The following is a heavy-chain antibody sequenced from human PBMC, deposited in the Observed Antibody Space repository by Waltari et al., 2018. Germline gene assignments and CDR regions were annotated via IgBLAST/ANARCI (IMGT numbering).Heavy chain of an antibody. CDR3: ARDRSSGYYSDAFDI. Sequence: QVQLVQSGAEVKKPGASVKVSCKASGYTFTRYYMHWVRPAPGQGLEWMGIINPSGGSTSYAQKFQGRVTMTRDTSTSTVYMELSSLRSEDTAVYYCARDRSSGYYSDAFDIWGQGTMVTVSS. CDR1: GYTFTRYY. CDR2: INPSGGST. D-gene: IGHD3-22*01. J-gene: IGHJ3*02. V-gene: IGHV1-46*01.